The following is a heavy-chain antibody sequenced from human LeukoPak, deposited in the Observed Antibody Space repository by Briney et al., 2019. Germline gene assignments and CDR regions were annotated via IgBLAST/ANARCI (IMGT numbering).Heavy chain of an antibody. D-gene: IGHD5-18*01. CDR3: ARSGGYSYGRADY. CDR1: GFTFSSYS. V-gene: IGHV3-21*01. CDR2: ISSSSSYI. J-gene: IGHJ4*02. Sequence: GGSLRLSCAASGFTFSSYSMNWVRQAPGKGLGWVSSISSSSSYIYYADSVKGRFTISRDNAKNSLYLQMNSLRAEDTAVYYCARSGGYSYGRADYWGQGTLVTVSS.